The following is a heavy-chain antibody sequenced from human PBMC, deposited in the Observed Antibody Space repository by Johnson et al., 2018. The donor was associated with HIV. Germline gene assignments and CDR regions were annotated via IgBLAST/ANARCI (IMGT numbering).Heavy chain of an antibody. D-gene: IGHD1-26*01. CDR2: IKSKTDGGTT. V-gene: IGHV3-15*01. CDR1: GFTFSNAW. CDR3: TTAIVGALINAFDI. Sequence: VQLVESGGGLVKPGGSLRLSCAASGFTFSNAWMSWVRQAPGKGLEWVGRIKSKTDGGTTDYAAPVTGRFTISRDDSKNTLYLQMNSLKTEDTAVYYCTTAIVGALINAFDIWGQGTMVTVSS. J-gene: IGHJ3*02.